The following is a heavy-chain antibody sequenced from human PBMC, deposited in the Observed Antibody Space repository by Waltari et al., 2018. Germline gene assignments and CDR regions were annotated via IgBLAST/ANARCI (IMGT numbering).Heavy chain of an antibody. CDR1: GASISSSSYT. D-gene: IGHD4-17*01. CDR2: IYYRGST. J-gene: IGHJ4*02. Sequence: QLQLQESGPGLVTPSDTLSLTGTVSGASISSSSYTVGWIRQTPGKGLEWIGSIYYRGSTYYNPSLKSRVTISVDTSKNQFSLKLSSVTAADTAVYYCARAKVTTLFDYWGQGTLVTVSS. V-gene: IGHV4-39*01. CDR3: ARAKVTTLFDY.